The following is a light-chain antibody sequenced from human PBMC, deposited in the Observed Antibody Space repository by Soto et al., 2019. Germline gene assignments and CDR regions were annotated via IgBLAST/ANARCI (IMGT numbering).Light chain of an antibody. Sequence: QSVLTQPPSASGTPGQRVTISCSGRRSNIGSNAVNWYQQVPGTSPKLLIYSDDQRPSGVPDRFAGAKSGTSASLAISGLQAEDEADYYCAAWDDSLNGRVFGGGTQRPS. CDR2: SDD. CDR1: RSNIGSNA. V-gene: IGLV1-44*01. J-gene: IGLJ3*02. CDR3: AAWDDSLNGRV.